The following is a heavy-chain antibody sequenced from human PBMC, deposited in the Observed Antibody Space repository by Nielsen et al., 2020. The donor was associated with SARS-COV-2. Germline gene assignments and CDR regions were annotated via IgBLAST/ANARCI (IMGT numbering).Heavy chain of an antibody. D-gene: IGHD3-22*01. V-gene: IGHV3-74*01. J-gene: IGHJ4*02. Sequence: GESLKISCAASGFTFSSYWMHWVRQAPGKGPVWVSRINSDGSSTSYADSVKGRFTISRDNAKNTLYLQMNSLRAEDTAVYYCARDLYYDSSGFDYWGQGTLVTVSS. CDR2: INSDGSST. CDR1: GFTFSSYW. CDR3: ARDLYYDSSGFDY.